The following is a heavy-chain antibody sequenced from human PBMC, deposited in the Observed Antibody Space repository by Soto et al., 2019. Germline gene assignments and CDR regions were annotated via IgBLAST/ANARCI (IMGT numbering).Heavy chain of an antibody. CDR2: VGRSGTYT. CDR3: ATYYYDSSGYYYFAY. J-gene: IGHJ4*02. CDR1: GFTFSDYY. Sequence: GGSLRLSCAASGFTFSDYYMSWIRQAPGKGLEWVSYVGRSGTYTNYADSVKGRFTISRDNAKNSLFLQMNSLRAEDTAVYYCATYYYDSSGYYYFAYWGQGTLVTVSS. V-gene: IGHV3-11*06. D-gene: IGHD3-22*01.